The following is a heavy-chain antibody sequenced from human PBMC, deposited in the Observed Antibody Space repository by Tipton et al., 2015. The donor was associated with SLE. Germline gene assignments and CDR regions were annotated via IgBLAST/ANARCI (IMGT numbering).Heavy chain of an antibody. CDR3: ARDCTTGVCYTTSFDY. CDR2: INHSGST. CDR1: GGSFSDYS. D-gene: IGHD2-8*01. Sequence: TLSLTCAVYGGSFSDYSWSWIRQPPGKGLEWIGEINHSGSTNYNPSLKSRVTISIDTSKNQFSLRLSSLTAADTAVYYCARDCTTGVCYTTSFDYWGQGTLVTVSP. J-gene: IGHJ4*02. V-gene: IGHV4-34*01.